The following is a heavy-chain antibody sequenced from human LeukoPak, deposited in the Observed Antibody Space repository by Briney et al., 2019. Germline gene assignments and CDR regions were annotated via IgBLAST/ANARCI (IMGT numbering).Heavy chain of an antibody. CDR3: ARIPKLRYFDWLLNYFDN. Sequence: ASVKVSCKASGYTFTGYYMHWVRQAPGQGLEWMGWINPNSGGTNYAQKFQGRVTMTRDTSISTAYMELSRLRSDDTAVYYCARIPKLRYFDWLLNYFDNWGQGTLVTVSS. V-gene: IGHV1-2*02. CDR1: GYTFTGYY. CDR2: INPNSGGT. J-gene: IGHJ4*02. D-gene: IGHD3-9*01.